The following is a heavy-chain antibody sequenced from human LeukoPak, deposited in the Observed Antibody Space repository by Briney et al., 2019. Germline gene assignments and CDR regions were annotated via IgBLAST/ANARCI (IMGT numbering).Heavy chain of an antibody. CDR1: GGSISSYY. Sequence: SETPSLTCTVSGGSISSYYWSWIRQPPGKGLEWIGYIYYSGSTNYNPSLKGRVTISVDTSKNQFSLKLSSVTAADTAVYYCARARGDSSGWYEYYFDYWGQGTLVTVSS. CDR2: IYYSGST. CDR3: ARARGDSSGWYEYYFDY. V-gene: IGHV4-59*01. J-gene: IGHJ4*02. D-gene: IGHD6-19*01.